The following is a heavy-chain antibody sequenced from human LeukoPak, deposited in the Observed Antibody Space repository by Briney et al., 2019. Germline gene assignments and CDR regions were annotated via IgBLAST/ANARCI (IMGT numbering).Heavy chain of an antibody. D-gene: IGHD6-13*01. CDR3: ARDRGSISSWYLPLDY. CDR2: IKQDGSEQ. V-gene: IGHV3-7*01. CDR1: GSTFSKYW. J-gene: IGHJ4*02. Sequence: PGGSLRLSCAASGSTFSKYWMSWVRQAPGKGLQWVANIKQDGSEQYYADSVKGRFTISRDNAKNSLYLQINSLRAEDTAVYYCARDRGSISSWYLPLDYWGQGTLVTVSS.